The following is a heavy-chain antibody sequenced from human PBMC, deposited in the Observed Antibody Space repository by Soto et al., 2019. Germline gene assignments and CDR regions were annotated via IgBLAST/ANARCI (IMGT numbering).Heavy chain of an antibody. Sequence: EVQLLDSGGGLVQPGGSLRLSCAASGFTFSSYAMSWVRQAPGKGLDWVSTISASGGSTSYADSVKGRFTISRDDSKNTRCLHMTSRRAEDTAVYYGAKGGAMVRGGTGDWGQGSLVTVSS. CDR2: ISASGGST. J-gene: IGHJ4*02. D-gene: IGHD3-10*01. CDR3: AKGGAMVRGGTGD. CDR1: GFTFSSYA. V-gene: IGHV3-23*01.